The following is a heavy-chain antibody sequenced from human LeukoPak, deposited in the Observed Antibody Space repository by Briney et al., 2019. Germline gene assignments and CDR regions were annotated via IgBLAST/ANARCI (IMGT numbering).Heavy chain of an antibody. D-gene: IGHD3-16*01. CDR2: IVTSGNTI. CDR1: GFTFSGYS. Sequence: PGGSLRLSCAASGFTFSGYSMNWVRQAPGRGLEWVSYIVTSGNTIYYADSVKGRFTISRDNAKNSLYLQMNSLRDEDTAVYYCVRDGGGLDCWGQGTLVTVSS. J-gene: IGHJ4*02. CDR3: VRDGGGLDC. V-gene: IGHV3-48*02.